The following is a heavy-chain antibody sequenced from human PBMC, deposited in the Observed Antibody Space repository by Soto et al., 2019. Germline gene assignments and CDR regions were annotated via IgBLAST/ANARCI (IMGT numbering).Heavy chain of an antibody. CDR2: ISYSGST. J-gene: IGHJ6*02. V-gene: IGHV4-39*02. CDR1: GGSISSSNWY. D-gene: IGHD1-1*01. Sequence: QLQLQESGPGLVKPSETLSLSCTVSGGSISSSNWYWSWIRQPPGKGLEWIGSISYSGSTYYNPSLTSRLTVSVDTSKNHFSLKLNSVTAADTAVYYCARLGTYDGMDVWGQGTTVTVSS. CDR3: ARLGTYDGMDV.